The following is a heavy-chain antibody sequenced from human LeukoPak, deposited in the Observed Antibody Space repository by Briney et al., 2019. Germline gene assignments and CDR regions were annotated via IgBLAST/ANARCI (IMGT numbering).Heavy chain of an antibody. CDR2: INPNSGGT. CDR3: ARVQDPYSSGWWSGFHFDY. Sequence: ASVNVSCKASGYTFTSYWIQWVRQAPGQGLEWMGRINPNSGGTNYAQKFQGRVTMTRDTSISTAYMELSRLRSDDTAVYYCARVQDPYSSGWWSGFHFDYWGQGTLVTVSS. CDR1: GYTFTSYW. J-gene: IGHJ4*02. V-gene: IGHV1-2*06. D-gene: IGHD6-19*01.